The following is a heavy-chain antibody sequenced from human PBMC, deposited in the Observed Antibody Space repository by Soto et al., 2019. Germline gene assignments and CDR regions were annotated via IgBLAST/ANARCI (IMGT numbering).Heavy chain of an antibody. V-gene: IGHV3-21*01. CDR1: GFTFNTYS. Sequence: VGSLRLSCAASGFTFNTYSMNWVRQAPGKGLEWVSSISSSSAYIYYTDSVKGRFTISRDNAKNSLYLQMNSLRAEDTAVYYCTSLSRFALDYWGQGTLVTVSS. J-gene: IGHJ4*02. D-gene: IGHD3-10*01. CDR2: ISSSSAYI. CDR3: TSLSRFALDY.